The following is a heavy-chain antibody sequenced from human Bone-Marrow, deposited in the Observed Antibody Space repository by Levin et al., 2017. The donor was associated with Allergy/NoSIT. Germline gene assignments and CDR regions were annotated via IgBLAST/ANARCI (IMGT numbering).Heavy chain of an antibody. D-gene: IGHD3-3*01. CDR1: GFILTGYG. CDR2: ISHHETFK. CDR3: ARDYNFYFDF. V-gene: IGHV3-33*05. Sequence: GESLKISCSVSGFILTGYGMHWVRQAPGKGPEWVAVISHHETFKFYSDSVEGRFTISRDSSKNTVYLQMNSLRVEDTAVYFCARDYNFYFDFWGQGTPVTVSS. J-gene: IGHJ4*02.